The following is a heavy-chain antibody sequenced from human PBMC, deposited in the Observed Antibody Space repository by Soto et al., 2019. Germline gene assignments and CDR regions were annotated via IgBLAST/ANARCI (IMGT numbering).Heavy chain of an antibody. CDR3: ARITWGRDHYYGMDV. J-gene: IGHJ6*02. CDR1: GYNLGAYY. D-gene: IGHD1-26*01. V-gene: IGHV1-2*02. Sequence: QVQLEQSGAEVKQPGASVKVSCKASGYNLGAYYTYWVRQAPGRGLEWVGLMDPITGGTNYAQKFQGRVTMTRDTYLGAAYMELTSLRPDDTALYYCARITWGRDHYYGMDVWGQGTTVTVSS. CDR2: MDPITGGT.